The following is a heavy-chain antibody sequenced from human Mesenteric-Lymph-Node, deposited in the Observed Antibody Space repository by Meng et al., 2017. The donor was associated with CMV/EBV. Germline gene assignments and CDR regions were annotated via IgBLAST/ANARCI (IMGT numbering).Heavy chain of an antibody. Sequence: ASVMVSCNASGYTFTSYCISWVRQAHGQGLEWMVSISTYNGNTNYAQKVQGRVTMTTDTSTSTAYMELRSLRSDDTAVYYCDREDIVVVPTAPRGYYYYGMDVWGQGTTVTVSS. V-gene: IGHV1-18*01. CDR2: ISTYNGNT. J-gene: IGHJ6*02. D-gene: IGHD2-2*01. CDR1: GYTFTSYC. CDR3: DREDIVVVPTAPRGYYYYGMDV.